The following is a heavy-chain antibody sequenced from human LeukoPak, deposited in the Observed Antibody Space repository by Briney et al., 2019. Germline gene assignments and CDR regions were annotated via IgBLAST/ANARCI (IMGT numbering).Heavy chain of an antibody. D-gene: IGHD2/OR15-2a*01. CDR3: ARAHSIASYYYGVDV. CDR2: INHSGST. Sequence: ESSETLSLTCAVYGGSFSGYYWSWIRQPPGKGLEWIGEINHSGSTNYNPSLKCRVTISVDTSKNQFSLKLSSVTAADTAVYYCARAHSIASYYYGVDVWGQETTVTVSS. V-gene: IGHV4-34*01. CDR1: GGSFSGYY. J-gene: IGHJ6*02.